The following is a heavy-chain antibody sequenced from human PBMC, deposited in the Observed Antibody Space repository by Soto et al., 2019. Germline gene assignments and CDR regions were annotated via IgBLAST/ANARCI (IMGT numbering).Heavy chain of an antibody. CDR1: GGTFSSYA. J-gene: IGHJ5*02. V-gene: IGHV1-69*13. CDR3: ARDSSSYENWFDP. D-gene: IGHD6-13*01. Sequence: GASVKVSCKASGGTFSSYAISWVRQAPGQGLEWMGGIIPIFGTANYAQKFQGRVTITADESTSTAYMELSSLRSEDTAVYYCARDSSSYENWFDPWGQGTLVTVSS. CDR2: IIPIFGTA.